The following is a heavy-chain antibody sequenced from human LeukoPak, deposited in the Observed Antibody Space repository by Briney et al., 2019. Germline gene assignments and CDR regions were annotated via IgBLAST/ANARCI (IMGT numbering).Heavy chain of an antibody. CDR3: AKLVVVTATYWYFDL. CDR2: IKHDGIEK. D-gene: IGHD2-21*02. J-gene: IGHJ2*01. Sequence: QTGGSLRLSCAASGFTFSNYWMSWVRQAPGKGLDRVANIKHDGIEKYFADSVTGRFTISRGNAKNSLYLQMNSLRPEDTAVYYCAKLVVVTATYWYFDLWGRGTPVTASS. V-gene: IGHV3-7*01. CDR1: GFTFSNYW.